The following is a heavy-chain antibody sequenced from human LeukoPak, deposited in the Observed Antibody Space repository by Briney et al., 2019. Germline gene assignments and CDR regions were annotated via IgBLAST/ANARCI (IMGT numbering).Heavy chain of an antibody. Sequence: EASVKVSCKASGYTFTNYGITWVRQAPGQGLEWMGGIIPIFGTANYAQKFQGRVTITTDESTSTAYMELSSLRSEDTAVYYCARGYSNYVGEFGYWGQGTLVTVSS. CDR1: GYTFTNYG. CDR2: IIPIFGTA. CDR3: ARGYSNYVGEFGY. J-gene: IGHJ4*02. V-gene: IGHV1-69*05. D-gene: IGHD4-11*01.